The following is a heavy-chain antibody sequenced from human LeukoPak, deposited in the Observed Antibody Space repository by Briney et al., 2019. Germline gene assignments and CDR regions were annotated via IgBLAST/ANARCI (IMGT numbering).Heavy chain of an antibody. J-gene: IGHJ5*02. Sequence: PSETLSLTCTVSGGSISSSSYYWGWIRQPPGKGLEWIGSIYYSGSTYYNPSLKSRVTISVDTSKNQFSLKLSSVTAADTAVYYCARHLALYSSSLARFDPWGQGTLVTVSS. V-gene: IGHV4-39*01. CDR3: ARHLALYSSSLARFDP. CDR2: IYYSGST. D-gene: IGHD6-6*01. CDR1: GGSISSSSYY.